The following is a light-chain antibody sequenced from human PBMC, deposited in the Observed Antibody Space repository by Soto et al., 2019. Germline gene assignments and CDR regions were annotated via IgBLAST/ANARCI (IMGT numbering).Light chain of an antibody. Sequence: ERVMTQSPATLSVSPGERAALSCRASQSVSSNLAWYQQKPGQGPRLLIYGASTRATGIPARFSGSGSGTEFTLTISSLQSEDFAVYYCQQYNNWPGTFGQGTKVEIK. CDR1: QSVSSN. J-gene: IGKJ1*01. CDR2: GAS. CDR3: QQYNNWPGT. V-gene: IGKV3-15*01.